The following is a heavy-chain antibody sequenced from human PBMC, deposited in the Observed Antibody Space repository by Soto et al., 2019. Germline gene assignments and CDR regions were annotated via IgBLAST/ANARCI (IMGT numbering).Heavy chain of an antibody. V-gene: IGHV4-30-2*01. J-gene: IGHJ3*02. CDR2: IYYGGST. CDR1: GGSISSGDYS. Sequence: PSETLSLTCAVSGGSISSGDYSWNWIRQPPGKGLEWIGYIYYGGSTYYNPSLQSRVTMSVDRSRNQFSLKLSSVTAADTAVYYCARCYYDILTGYCPDAFDIWGQGTMVTVSS. D-gene: IGHD3-9*01. CDR3: ARCYYDILTGYCPDAFDI.